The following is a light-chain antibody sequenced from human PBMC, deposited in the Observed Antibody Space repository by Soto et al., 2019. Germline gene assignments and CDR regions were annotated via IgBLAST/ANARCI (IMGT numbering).Light chain of an antibody. J-gene: IGKJ1*01. CDR3: QQYNSYPWT. CDR1: QSISSW. V-gene: IGKV1-5*01. Sequence: DIQMTQSLSTLSASVGDRVTITCRASQSISSWLAWYQQKPGKAPKLLIYDASSLESGVPSRFSGSGSGTELTLTISSLQPDDFATYYCQQYNSYPWTFGQWTKVEIK. CDR2: DAS.